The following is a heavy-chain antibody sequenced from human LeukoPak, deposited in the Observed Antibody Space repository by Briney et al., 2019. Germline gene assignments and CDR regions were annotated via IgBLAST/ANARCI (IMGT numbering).Heavy chain of an antibody. V-gene: IGHV4-34*01. CDR3: ARGLIHSYSSGWYY. J-gene: IGHJ4*02. D-gene: IGHD6-19*01. CDR2: INHSGST. Sequence: PSETLSLTCAVYGGSFSGYYWSWIRQPPGKGLEWIGEINHSGSTNYNPSLKSRVTISVDTSKNQFSLKPSSVTAADTAVYYCARGLIHSYSSGWYYWGQGTLVTVSS. CDR1: GGSFSGYY.